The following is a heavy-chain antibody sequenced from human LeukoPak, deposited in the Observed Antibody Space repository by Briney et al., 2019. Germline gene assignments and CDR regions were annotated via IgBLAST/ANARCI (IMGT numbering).Heavy chain of an antibody. CDR3: ARDLIYYGGYSAFDY. Sequence: PGGSLRLSCAASGFTFSSYSMNWVRQAPGKGLEWVSSISSSSSYIYYADSVKGRFTISRDNAKNSLYLQMNSLRAEDTAVYYCARDLIYYGGYSAFDYWGQGTLVTVSS. D-gene: IGHD4-23*01. V-gene: IGHV3-21*01. CDR1: GFTFSSYS. J-gene: IGHJ4*02. CDR2: ISSSSSYI.